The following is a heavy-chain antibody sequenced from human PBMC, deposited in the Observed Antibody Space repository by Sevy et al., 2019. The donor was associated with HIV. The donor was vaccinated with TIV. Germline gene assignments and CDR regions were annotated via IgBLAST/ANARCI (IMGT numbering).Heavy chain of an antibody. D-gene: IGHD3-16*01. CDR1: GYTFTGYY. CDR3: ARGRHLAPFPVWFDP. Sequence: ASVKVSCKASGYTFTGYYMHWVRQAPGQGLEWMGWINPNSGGTNYAQKFQGRVTMTRDTSISTAYMELSRLRSDDTAVYYCARGRHLAPFPVWFDPWGQGTLVTVSS. V-gene: IGHV1-2*02. CDR2: INPNSGGT. J-gene: IGHJ5*02.